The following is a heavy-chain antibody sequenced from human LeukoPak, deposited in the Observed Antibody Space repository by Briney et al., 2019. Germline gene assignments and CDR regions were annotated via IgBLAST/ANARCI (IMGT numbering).Heavy chain of an antibody. D-gene: IGHD5-18*01. CDR1: GFTFSSYS. J-gene: IGHJ4*02. CDR2: ISGSSSYI. Sequence: GGTLRLSCAASGFTFSSYSMNWVRQAPGQGLEWVSFISGSSSYIYYSDSVKGRFTISIDNAKNSLYLQMNSLRAEDTAVYYCARDLVDTALDDYWGQGTLVTVSS. V-gene: IGHV3-21*01. CDR3: ARDLVDTALDDY.